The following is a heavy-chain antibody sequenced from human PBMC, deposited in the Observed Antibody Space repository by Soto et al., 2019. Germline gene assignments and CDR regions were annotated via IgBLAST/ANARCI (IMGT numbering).Heavy chain of an antibody. D-gene: IGHD1-1*01. CDR2: IIPIFGTA. J-gene: IGHJ6*02. CDR3: ARSILPGTTGTFDGGYYGMDV. Sequence: WASVKVSCKASGGTFSSYAISWVRQAPGQGLEWMGGIIPIFGTANYAQKFQGRVTITAYESTSTAYMELSSLRSEDTAVYYCARSILPGTTGTFDGGYYGMDVWGQGTTVTVSS. V-gene: IGHV1-69*13. CDR1: GGTFSSYA.